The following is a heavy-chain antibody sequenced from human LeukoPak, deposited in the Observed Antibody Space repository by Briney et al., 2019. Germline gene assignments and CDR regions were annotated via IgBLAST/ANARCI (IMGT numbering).Heavy chain of an antibody. V-gene: IGHV4-38-2*01. J-gene: IGHJ4*02. CDR3: ARQNSYYDFWSGYYWRAIGDVGGRYYFDY. CDR2: IYHSGST. D-gene: IGHD3-3*01. CDR1: GYSISSGYY. Sequence: SETLSLTCAASGYSISSGYYWGWIRQPPGKGLEWIGSIYHSGSTYYNPSLKSRVTISVDTSKNQFSLKLSSVTAADTAVYYCARQNSYYDFWSGYYWRAIGDVGGRYYFDYWGQGTLVTVSS.